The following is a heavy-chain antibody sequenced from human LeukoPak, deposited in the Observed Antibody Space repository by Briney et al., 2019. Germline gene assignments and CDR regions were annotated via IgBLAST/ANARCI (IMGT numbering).Heavy chain of an antibody. V-gene: IGHV4-34*01. D-gene: IGHD1-1*01. CDR3: ARGPTISETGYFDY. J-gene: IGHJ4*03. CDR1: GGSFNTYY. Sequence: SEILSLTCAVYGGSFNTYYWSWIRQSPGKGLEWIAEINHRGDTNYNPSVKSRVTISVDTPKNQFSLKVNSLTAADTAVYYCARGPTISETGYFDYWGQGTLVTVSS. CDR2: INHRGDT.